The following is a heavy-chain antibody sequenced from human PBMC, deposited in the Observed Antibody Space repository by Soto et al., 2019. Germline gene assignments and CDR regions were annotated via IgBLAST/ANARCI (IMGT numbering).Heavy chain of an antibody. V-gene: IGHV4-61*01. CDR3: ASVMYYYDSSGYTLAFDI. CDR2: IYYSWST. D-gene: IGHD3-22*01. Sequence: QVQLQESGPGLVKPSETLSLTCTVSGGSVSSGSYYWSWIRQPPGKGLEWIGYIYYSWSTNYNPSLKSRVTISVDTSKHQCSLELSSVTAADTAVYYCASVMYYYDSSGYTLAFDIWGQGTMVIVSS. J-gene: IGHJ3*02. CDR1: GGSVSSGSYY.